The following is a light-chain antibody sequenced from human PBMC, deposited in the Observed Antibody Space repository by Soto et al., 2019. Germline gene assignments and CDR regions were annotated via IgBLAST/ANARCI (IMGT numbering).Light chain of an antibody. CDR3: QQATRFPLS. CDR2: GTS. J-gene: IGKJ4*01. Sequence: DIQMTQSPSSVSASVGDRVIITCRASPEIASWLAWYQQKPGKAPKLLIYGTSDLRSGVPSRFSGSRSGPDFILTIDSLQPEDFGTYFCQQATRFPLSFGGGTKVEMK. V-gene: IGKV1-12*01. CDR1: PEIASW.